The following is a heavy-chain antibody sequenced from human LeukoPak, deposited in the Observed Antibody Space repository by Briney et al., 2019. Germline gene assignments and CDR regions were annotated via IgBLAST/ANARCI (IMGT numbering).Heavy chain of an antibody. CDR1: GFTFSMHS. CDR3: AREPSSGSVSSWYPLDY. CDR2: ISSGRTE. Sequence: GGSLRFSCVASGFTFSMHSLNWVRQTPEKGLEWVSYISSGRTEFYADSVKGRFSISRDNAKNSLYLQMNSLRVEDTAVYYCAREPSSGSVSSWYPLDYWGRGTLVTVSS. D-gene: IGHD6-13*01. J-gene: IGHJ4*01. V-gene: IGHV3-48*01.